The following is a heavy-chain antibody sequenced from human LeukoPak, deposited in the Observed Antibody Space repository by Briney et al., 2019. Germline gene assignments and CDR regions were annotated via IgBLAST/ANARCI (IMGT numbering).Heavy chain of an antibody. CDR2: IIPIFGTA. V-gene: IGHV1-69*05. CDR3: ASAKYCSSTSCYGYYFDY. CDR1: GGTFSSYA. D-gene: IGHD2-2*01. Sequence: SVKVSCKASGGTFSSYAISWVRQAPGQGLEWMGGIIPIFGTANYAQKFQGRVTITTDESTSTAYMELSSLRSEDTAAYYCASAKYCSSTSCYGYYFDYWGQGTLVTVSS. J-gene: IGHJ4*02.